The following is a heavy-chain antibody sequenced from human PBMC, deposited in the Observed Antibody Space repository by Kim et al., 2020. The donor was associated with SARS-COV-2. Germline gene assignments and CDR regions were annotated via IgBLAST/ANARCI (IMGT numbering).Heavy chain of an antibody. CDR2: ISGSGGST. D-gene: IGHD2-15*01. CDR1: GFTFSSYA. Sequence: GGSLRLSCAASGFTFSSYAMSWVRQAPGMGLEWVSAISGSGGSTYYADSVKGRFTISRDNSKNTLYLQMNSLRTEDTAVYYFAKDLVGSRYCSGGSCYYFDYWGQGTLVTVS. J-gene: IGHJ4*02. V-gene: IGHV3-23*01. CDR3: AKDLVGSRYCSGGSCYYFDY.